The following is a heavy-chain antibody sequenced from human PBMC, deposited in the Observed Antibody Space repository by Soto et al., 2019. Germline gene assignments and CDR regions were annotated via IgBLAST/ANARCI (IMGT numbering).Heavy chain of an antibody. CDR2: IYPGASDT. V-gene: IGHV5-51*01. D-gene: IGHD3-10*01. CDR1: GYSFTSYW. CDR3: ARFRGEFDT. J-gene: IGHJ5*02. Sequence: PGESLNISCKGSGYSFTSYWIGWLRQMPGKGLVWMGIIYPGASDTRYSPSFQCQVTISADKSFSTPYQQWSSLKASDTAMYYCARFRGEFDTWGQGTLVTVSS.